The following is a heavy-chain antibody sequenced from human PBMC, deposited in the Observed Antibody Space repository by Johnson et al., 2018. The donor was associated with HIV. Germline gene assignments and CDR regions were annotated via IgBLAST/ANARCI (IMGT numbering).Heavy chain of an antibody. CDR3: VRPFQWLDAFDI. CDR1: GFTFSSYA. Sequence: VQLVESGGAVVQPGRSLRLSCVASGFTFSSYAMSWVRQAPGKGLEWVSGISGGGSSSYFADSVRGRFTISRENAKNSLYLQMNSLRAEDTAVYYCVRPFQWLDAFDIWGQGTMVTVSS. J-gene: IGHJ3*02. V-gene: IGHV3-23*04. D-gene: IGHD6-19*01. CDR2: ISGGGSSS.